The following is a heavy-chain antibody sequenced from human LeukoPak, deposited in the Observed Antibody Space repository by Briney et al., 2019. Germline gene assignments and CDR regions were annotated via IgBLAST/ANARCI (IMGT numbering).Heavy chain of an antibody. V-gene: IGHV3-15*01. J-gene: IGHJ6*02. CDR2: IKSKTDGGTT. CDR1: GFTFSNAW. D-gene: IGHD3-10*01. CDR3: TTDLWFGEFGLDV. Sequence: GGSLRPSCAASGFTFSNAWMSWVRQAPGKGPEWVGRIKSKTDGGTTDYVAPVKGRFTISRDDSKNTLYVQMNSLKTEDTAVYYCTTDLWFGEFGLDVWGQGTTVIVSS.